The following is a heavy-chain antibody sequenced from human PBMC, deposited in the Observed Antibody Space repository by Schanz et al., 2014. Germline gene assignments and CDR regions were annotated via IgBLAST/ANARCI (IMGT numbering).Heavy chain of an antibody. CDR2: ITYSGGT. V-gene: IGHV4-61*08. D-gene: IGHD2-2*01. CDR1: GASISSRDFY. CDR3: ARVHSTSLERGSHYYMDV. J-gene: IGHJ6*03. Sequence: QVQLQESGPGLVKPSQTLSLTCTVSGASISSRDFYWSWIRQSPGKGPEWIGYITYSGGTNHNASLKSRVTISVDTAKNQFSLKVTSVTAADTAIDYCARVHSTSLERGSHYYMDVWGKGTTXTVSS.